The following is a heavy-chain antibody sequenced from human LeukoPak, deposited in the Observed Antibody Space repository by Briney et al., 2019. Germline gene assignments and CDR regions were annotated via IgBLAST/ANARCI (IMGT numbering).Heavy chain of an antibody. V-gene: IGHV4-34*01. Sequence: SETLSLTCAVYGGSFSGYYWSWIRQPPGKGLEWIGEINHSGSTNYNPSLKSRVTISVDTSKNQFSLKLSSVTAADTAVYYCARDGAAAGTNYWGQGTLVTVSS. J-gene: IGHJ4*02. CDR3: ARDGAAAGTNY. CDR1: GGSFSGYY. D-gene: IGHD6-13*01. CDR2: INHSGST.